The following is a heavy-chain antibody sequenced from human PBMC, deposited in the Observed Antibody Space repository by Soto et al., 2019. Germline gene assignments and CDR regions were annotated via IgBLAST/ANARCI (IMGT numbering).Heavy chain of an antibody. CDR2: ISGGGGTT. Sequence: PGGSLRLSCAASGFTFTSYAMSWVRQAPGKGLEWVSAISGGGGTTYYADSVKGRFTISRDNSRNTLFLQMNSLRVEDTAVYYCVRDAGSLGYWGQGTLVTVSS. J-gene: IGHJ4*02. D-gene: IGHD3-10*01. CDR1: GFTFTSYA. CDR3: VRDAGSLGY. V-gene: IGHV3-23*01.